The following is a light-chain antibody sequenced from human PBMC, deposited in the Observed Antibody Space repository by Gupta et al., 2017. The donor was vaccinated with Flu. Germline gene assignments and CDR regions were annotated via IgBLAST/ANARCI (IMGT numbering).Light chain of an antibody. CDR1: QGINNY. Sequence: DIQMPQSPSSLSASVGDRVTITCRASQGINNYLIWFQQKPGKAPKSLIYGASSLQRGVPSKFSGSGSGTDFTLTINSRQPEDVATYYCQQYRSYPLTFGGGTKVDIK. CDR3: QQYRSYPLT. V-gene: IGKV1-16*02. J-gene: IGKJ4*01. CDR2: GAS.